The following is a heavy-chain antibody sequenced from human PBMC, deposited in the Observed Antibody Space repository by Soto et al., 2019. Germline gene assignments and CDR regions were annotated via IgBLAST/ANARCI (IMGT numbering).Heavy chain of an antibody. CDR3: ATLSVVVPAAMLMGDDAFDI. J-gene: IGHJ3*02. CDR1: GGSFSGYY. Sequence: SETLSLTCAVYGGSFSGYYWSWIRQPPGKGLEWIGEINHSGSTNYNPSLKSRVTISVDTSKNQFSLKLSSVIAADTAVYYCATLSVVVPAAMLMGDDAFDIWGQGTMVTVSS. CDR2: INHSGST. V-gene: IGHV4-34*01. D-gene: IGHD2-2*01.